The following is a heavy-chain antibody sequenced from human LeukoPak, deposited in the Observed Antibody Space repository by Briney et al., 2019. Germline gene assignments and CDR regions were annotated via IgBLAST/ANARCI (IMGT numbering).Heavy chain of an antibody. J-gene: IGHJ4*02. CDR1: AGSISSYY. CDR2: IYYSGST. Sequence: PSETMSLTCTVSAGSISSYYWGWIRPPPGKGLEWVGYIYYSGSTNSHTSLKRRATIPVETPKNQFSLNLSSWSAAPTAVYYAARAETYYDILTGYDYWGQGTLVTVSS. CDR3: ARAETYYDILTGYDY. V-gene: IGHV4-59*01. D-gene: IGHD3-9*01.